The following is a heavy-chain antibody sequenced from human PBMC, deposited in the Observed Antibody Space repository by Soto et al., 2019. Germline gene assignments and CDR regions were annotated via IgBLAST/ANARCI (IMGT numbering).Heavy chain of an antibody. V-gene: IGHV4-30-2*01. CDR3: ARSSGWYGEFDY. CDR2: IYHSGST. D-gene: IGHD6-19*01. CDR1: GGSISSGGYS. J-gene: IGHJ4*02. Sequence: QLQLQESGSRLVKPSQTLSLTCAVSGGSISSGGYSWSWIRQPPGKGLEWIGYIYHSGSTYYNPSLRSRVTISVDRSKNQSSLKLSSVTAADTAVYYCARSSGWYGEFDYWGQGALVTVSS.